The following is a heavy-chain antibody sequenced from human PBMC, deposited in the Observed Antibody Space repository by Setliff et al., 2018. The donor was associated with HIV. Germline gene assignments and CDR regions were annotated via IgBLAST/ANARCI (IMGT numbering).Heavy chain of an antibody. D-gene: IGHD6-19*01. Sequence: GGSMRLSCAASGFTFRSYAMHWVRQAPGKGLEWVADISHDGSIEDYAESVGGRFTISSDNSKSAVYLQMNSLRPEDTALYSCARDSEPGTRVAGTTGLDYWGQGSLVTVSS. J-gene: IGHJ4*02. CDR1: GFTFRSYA. CDR3: ARDSEPGTRVAGTTGLDY. V-gene: IGHV3-30*04. CDR2: ISHDGSIE.